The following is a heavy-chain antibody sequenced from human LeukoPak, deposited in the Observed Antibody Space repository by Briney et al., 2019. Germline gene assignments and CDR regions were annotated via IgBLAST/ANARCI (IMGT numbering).Heavy chain of an antibody. J-gene: IGHJ4*02. CDR1: GFTFSSYW. CDR3: ARVGPNDDYYGSGSYYSGLYFDY. D-gene: IGHD3-10*01. V-gene: IGHV3-7*01. Sequence: PGGSLRLSCAASGFTFSSYWMSWVRQAPGTGLEWVANIKQDGSEKYYVDSVKGRFTISRDNAKNSLYLQMNSLRAEDTAVYYCARVGPNDDYYGSGSYYSGLYFDYWGQGALVTVSS. CDR2: IKQDGSEK.